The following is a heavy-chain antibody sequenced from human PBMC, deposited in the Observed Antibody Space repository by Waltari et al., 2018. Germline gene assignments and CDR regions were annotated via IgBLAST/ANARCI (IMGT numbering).Heavy chain of an antibody. V-gene: IGHV3-23*04. CDR3: ARAAPYYFEY. CDR2: ISGGGDTI. Sequence: EVQLVESGGGLVQPGGSLRLSCAASGFTFTNYAMNWVRQAPGKGLEGVSAISGGGDTIYYADSVKGRFTISRDNSKDTLYVQMNSLRAEDTAIYYCARAAPYYFEYWGQGTLVTVSS. J-gene: IGHJ4*02. CDR1: GFTFTNYA.